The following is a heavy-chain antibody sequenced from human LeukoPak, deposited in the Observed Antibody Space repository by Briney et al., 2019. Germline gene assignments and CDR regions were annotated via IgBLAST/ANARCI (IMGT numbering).Heavy chain of an antibody. V-gene: IGHV3-23*01. D-gene: IGHD3-22*01. CDR1: GLAFRDYA. Sequence: GGSLRLSCAASGLAFRDYAMSWVRQAPGKGLEWVSVVSGSGATTHYTDSVKGHFTISRDNYKNTVSLQMISLRAEDTAVYYCATDYYDRTGEYTVDYWGQGIQVTVSS. J-gene: IGHJ4*02. CDR3: ATDYYDRTGEYTVDY. CDR2: VSGSGATT.